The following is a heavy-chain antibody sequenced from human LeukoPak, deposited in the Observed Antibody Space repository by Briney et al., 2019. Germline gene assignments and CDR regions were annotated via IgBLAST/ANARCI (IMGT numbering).Heavy chain of an antibody. V-gene: IGHV3-74*01. CDR2: IEGDGTGT. Sequence: GGSLRLSCAASGFIFSDNWMHWGRQAPGKGLVWVSRIEGDGTGTVYVDSVKGRFTISRDNAKNTLYLQMNSLRAEDTAVYYCTRDYYYRMDVWGKGTKVTVSS. CDR1: GFIFSDNW. CDR3: TRDYYYRMDV. J-gene: IGHJ6*04.